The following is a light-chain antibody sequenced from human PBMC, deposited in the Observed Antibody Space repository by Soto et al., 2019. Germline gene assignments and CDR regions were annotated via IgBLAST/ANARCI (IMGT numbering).Light chain of an antibody. Sequence: QSVLSQPPSASGTPGQRVTISCSGSSSNIGRNSVNWFQQFPGTAPRLLMYSNNHRPSGVPDRFSGSKSATSASLAISGLQSEDEADYYCATWDDSLNGYVFGTGTKLTVL. CDR3: ATWDDSLNGYV. CDR1: SSNIGRNS. CDR2: SNN. J-gene: IGLJ1*01. V-gene: IGLV1-44*01.